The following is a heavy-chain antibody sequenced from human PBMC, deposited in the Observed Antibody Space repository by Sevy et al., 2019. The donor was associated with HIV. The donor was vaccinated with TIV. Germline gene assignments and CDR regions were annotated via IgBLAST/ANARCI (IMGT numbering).Heavy chain of an antibody. CDR3: ARGRVAAPTLTSVFGVADGTYFDY. D-gene: IGHD3-3*01. CDR1: GGSFSGYY. V-gene: IGHV4-34*01. Sequence: SDTLSLTCAVYGGSFSGYYWSWIRQPPGKGLEWIGEIDHSGSTNYNPSLKSRVTTSVDTSKNQFSLKLSSVTAADTALYYGARGRVAAPTLTSVFGVADGTYFDYWGQGTQVTVSS. CDR2: IDHSGST. J-gene: IGHJ4*02.